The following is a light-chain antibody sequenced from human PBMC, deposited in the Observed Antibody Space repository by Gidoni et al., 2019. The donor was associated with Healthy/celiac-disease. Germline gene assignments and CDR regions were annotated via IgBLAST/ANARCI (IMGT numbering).Light chain of an antibody. Sequence: AIRMTQSPSSFSASTGDRVPITCRASQGISSYLAWYQQNPGQAPKLLIYAASTLQSGVPSRCSGSGAGTDFTLTISCLQSEDFATYYCQQYYSYPLTFGGGTKVEIK. CDR2: AAS. CDR1: QGISSY. CDR3: QQYYSYPLT. J-gene: IGKJ4*01. V-gene: IGKV1-8*01.